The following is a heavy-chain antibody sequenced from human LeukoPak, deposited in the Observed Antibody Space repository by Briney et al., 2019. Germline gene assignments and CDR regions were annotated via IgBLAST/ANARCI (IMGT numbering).Heavy chain of an antibody. CDR1: GYTFTSYV. CDR3: ATWRYCSGGHCFGNYYMDV. D-gene: IGHD2-15*01. Sequence: ASVKVSCKASGYTFTSYVINWVRQATGQGLEWMGWMNPNSGNTGYAQKFQGRVTITRNTSISTAYMELSSLRSEDTAVYYCATWRYCSGGHCFGNYYMDVWGKGTTVTVSS. CDR2: MNPNSGNT. J-gene: IGHJ6*03. V-gene: IGHV1-8*03.